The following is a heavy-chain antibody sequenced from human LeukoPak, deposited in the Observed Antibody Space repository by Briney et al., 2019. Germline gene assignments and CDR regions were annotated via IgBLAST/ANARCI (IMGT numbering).Heavy chain of an antibody. CDR1: GFTFSIYS. V-gene: IGHV3-48*04. D-gene: IGHD2-2*01. CDR2: ISSSSNII. CDR3: ARDDIPNYCPCTSCNLRYFQH. Sequence: GGSLRPSCAASGFTFSIYSMNWVRQAPGKGLEWVSYISSSSNIIYYADSVKGRFTISRDNAKNSLYLQMNSLRAEDTAVYYCARDDIPNYCPCTSCNLRYFQHWGQGTLVPVSS. J-gene: IGHJ1*01.